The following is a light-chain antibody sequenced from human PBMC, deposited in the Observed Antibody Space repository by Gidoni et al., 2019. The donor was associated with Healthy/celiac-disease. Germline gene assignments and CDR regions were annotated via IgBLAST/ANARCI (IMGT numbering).Light chain of an antibody. J-gene: IGLJ1*01. Sequence: SYELTQPPSVSVPPGQTASITCSGDKLGDKYACWYQQQPGQSPVLVIYQDSKRPSGIPERFSGSNSGNTATLTISGTQAMDEADYYCQAWDSSTAVFGTGTKVTVL. CDR2: QDS. CDR3: QAWDSSTAV. V-gene: IGLV3-1*01. CDR1: KLGDKY.